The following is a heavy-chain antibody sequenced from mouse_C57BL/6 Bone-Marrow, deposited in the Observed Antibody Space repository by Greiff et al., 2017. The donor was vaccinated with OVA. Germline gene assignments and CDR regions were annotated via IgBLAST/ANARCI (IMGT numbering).Heavy chain of an antibody. CDR1: GFNIKDDY. V-gene: IGHV14-4*01. J-gene: IGHJ2*01. CDR2: IDPENGDT. D-gene: IGHD2-12*01. CDR3: TFDSYYFDY. Sequence: VQLQQSGAELVRPGASVKLSCTASGFNIKDDYMHWVKQRPEQGLEWIGWIDPENGDTEYASKFQGKATITADTSSNTAYLQLSSLTSEDTAVYYCTFDSYYFDYWGQGTTLTVSS.